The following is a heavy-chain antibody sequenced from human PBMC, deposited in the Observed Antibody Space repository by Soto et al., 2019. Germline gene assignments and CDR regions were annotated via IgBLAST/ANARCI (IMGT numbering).Heavy chain of an antibody. V-gene: IGHV3-23*01. J-gene: IGHJ4*02. CDR1: GFTFSSHA. CDR3: AFTSGPGSYYFAY. D-gene: IGHD3-10*01. CDR2: ISGGGENT. Sequence: EVQLLESGGGLVQPGGSLRLSCAASGFTFSSHAMWWVRQAPGKGLECVSAISGGGENTYYADSVKGRFTISRDNSKNTLSLRMHSLRAEHTAVYYCAFTSGPGSYYFAYWRQGPLVTVSS.